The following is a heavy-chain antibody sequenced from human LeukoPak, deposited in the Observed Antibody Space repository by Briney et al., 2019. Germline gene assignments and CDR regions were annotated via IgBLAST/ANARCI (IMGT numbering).Heavy chain of an antibody. CDR2: ISSSSSYI. CDR1: GFTFSSYR. V-gene: IGHV3-21*01. CDR3: ARAGDGGNYFDY. J-gene: IGHJ4*02. D-gene: IGHD7-27*01. Sequence: GGSRSLSCAASGFTFSSYRITWVRQPPGKGLEWVSSISSSSSYIYYADSVKGRFTISRDNAKNSLYLQMNSLRAEDTAVYYCARAGDGGNYFDYWGQGTLVTVSS.